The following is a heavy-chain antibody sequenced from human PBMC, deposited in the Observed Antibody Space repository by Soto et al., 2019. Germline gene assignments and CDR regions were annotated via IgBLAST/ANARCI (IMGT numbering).Heavy chain of an antibody. V-gene: IGHV1-2*02. D-gene: IGHD2-21*02. CDR3: ARAVYCGDDCYSYGMDV. CDR2: INPHSGST. J-gene: IGHJ6*02. Sequence: QVQVVQSWAEVKKPGASVKISCKTSGYSFTDDYLHWVRQAPGQGLEWVGWINPHSGSTNFAQKFLGRVSMTRDTSISTAYMELFRLTSDDTAIYYCARAVYCGDDCYSYGMDVWGQGTTVTVSS. CDR1: GYSFTDDY.